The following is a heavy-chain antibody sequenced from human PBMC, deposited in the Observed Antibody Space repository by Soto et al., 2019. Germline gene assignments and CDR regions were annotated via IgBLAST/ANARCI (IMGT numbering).Heavy chain of an antibody. D-gene: IGHD1-26*01. Sequence: EVQLLESGGGLVQPGGSLRLSCAASGFTFSSYAMKWVRQAPGKGLEWVSLIGESGTPTYYADSVKGRFTISRENSGNTLFMEMYSLRAEDTAVYYCASYIPSLRYYGMDVWGQGTTDTVSS. CDR3: ASYIPSLRYYGMDV. CDR1: GFTFSSYA. V-gene: IGHV3-23*01. J-gene: IGHJ6*02. CDR2: IGESGTPT.